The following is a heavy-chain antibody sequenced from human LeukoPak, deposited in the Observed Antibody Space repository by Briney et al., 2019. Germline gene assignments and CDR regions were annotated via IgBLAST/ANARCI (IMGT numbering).Heavy chain of an antibody. V-gene: IGHV6-1*01. D-gene: IGHD5-18*01. CDR3: AREIRGYSYGARFDY. J-gene: IGHJ4*02. CDR1: GDSVSSNSAA. Sequence: SQTLSLTCGISGDSVSSNSAAWNWVRQSPSRGLEWLGRTYYRCKWYNDYAVSVKSRITINPDTSKSQFSLQLNSVTPEDTAVYYCAREIRGYSYGARFDYWGQGTLVTVSS. CDR2: TYYRCKWYN.